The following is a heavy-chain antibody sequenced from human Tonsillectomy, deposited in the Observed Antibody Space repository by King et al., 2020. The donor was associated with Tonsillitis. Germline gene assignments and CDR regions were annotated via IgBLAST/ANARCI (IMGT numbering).Heavy chain of an antibody. CDR2: IYHSGDT. CDR3: TRCRSRDGSFARYDFAS. V-gene: IGHV4-34*01. CDR1: GGSFTDYY. Sequence: VQLQQWGAGLLKPSQTLSLTCAVYGGSFTDYYWTWLRQPPGKGLEWIGGIYHSGDTYYNPSLKGRVTMSVDSSKRQFPLKLTFAAAADAAVYYCTRCRSRDGSFARYDFASWGRGTLVPV. J-gene: IGHJ4*02. D-gene: IGHD5-12*01.